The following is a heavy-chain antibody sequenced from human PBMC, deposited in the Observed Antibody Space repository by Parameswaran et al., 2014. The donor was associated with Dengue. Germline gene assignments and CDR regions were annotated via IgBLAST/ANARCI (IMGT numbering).Heavy chain of an antibody. Sequence: WVRQAPGQGLEWMGIINPSGGSTNPSGGSTSYAQKFQGRVTMTRDTSTSTVYMELSSLRSDDTAVYYCARDLEVLDYWGQGTLVTVSS. V-gene: IGHV1-46*01. CDR2: INPSGGSTNPSGGST. J-gene: IGHJ4*02. CDR3: ARDLEVLDY. D-gene: IGHD4/OR15-4a*01.